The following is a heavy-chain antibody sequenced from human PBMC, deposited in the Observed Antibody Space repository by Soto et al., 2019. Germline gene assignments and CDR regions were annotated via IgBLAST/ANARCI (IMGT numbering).Heavy chain of an antibody. D-gene: IGHD6-25*01. V-gene: IGHV4-61*01. J-gene: IGHJ4*02. CDR1: SGSVSSGTYY. Sequence: QVQLQESGPGLVKPSDTLSLTCSVPSGSVSSGTYYWSWIRQPPGRGLEWFGHIYSSGSTNYNPSLKSRVTISVDTSKNQFSLILSSVTAADTAMSYCARDSEAAVDQDWGQVTLFNVSS. CDR2: IYSSGST. CDR3: ARDSEAAVDQD.